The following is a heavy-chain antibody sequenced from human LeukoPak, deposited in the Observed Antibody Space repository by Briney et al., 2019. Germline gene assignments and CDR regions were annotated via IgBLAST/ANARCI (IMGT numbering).Heavy chain of an antibody. Sequence: AASVKVSCKASGYTFTSYYMHWVRQAPGQGLEWMGIINPSGGSTSYAQKFQGRVTMTRDTSTSTVYMELSSLRSEDTAAYYCARDYYGSGSYAGTFDYWGQGTLVTVSS. CDR2: INPSGGST. CDR1: GYTFTSYY. CDR3: ARDYYGSGSYAGTFDY. D-gene: IGHD3-10*01. V-gene: IGHV1-46*01. J-gene: IGHJ4*02.